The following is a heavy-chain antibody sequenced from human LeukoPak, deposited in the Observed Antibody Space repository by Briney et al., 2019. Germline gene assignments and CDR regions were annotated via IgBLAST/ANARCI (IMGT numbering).Heavy chain of an antibody. V-gene: IGHV3-23*01. CDR2: ISGSGGST. CDR3: ANQGSSSVSRAVYFDY. CDR1: GFTFSSYA. Sequence: GGSLRLSCAASGFTFSSYAMSWVRQAPGKGLEWVSAISGSGGSTYYADSVKGRFTISRDNSKNTLYLQMNSLRAEDTAVYYCANQGSSSVSRAVYFDYWGQGTLVTVSS. J-gene: IGHJ4*02. D-gene: IGHD6-6*01.